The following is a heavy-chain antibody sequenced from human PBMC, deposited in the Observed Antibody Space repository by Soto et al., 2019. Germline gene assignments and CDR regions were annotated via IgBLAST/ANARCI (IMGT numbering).Heavy chain of an antibody. CDR3: AKGGDSSGYYYGTDAFDI. Sequence: PGGSLRLSCAASGFTFDDYTMHWVRQAPGKGLEWVSLISWDGGSTYYADSVKGRFTISRDNSKNSLYLQMNSLRTEDTALYYCAKGGDSSGYYYGTDAFDIWGQGTMVTVSS. J-gene: IGHJ3*02. CDR2: ISWDGGST. D-gene: IGHD3-22*01. V-gene: IGHV3-43*01. CDR1: GFTFDDYT.